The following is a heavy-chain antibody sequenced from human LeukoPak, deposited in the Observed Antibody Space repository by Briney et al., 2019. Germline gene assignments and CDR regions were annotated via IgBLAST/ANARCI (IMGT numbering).Heavy chain of an antibody. D-gene: IGHD5-12*01. CDR3: ARGFYSGYVVRGMDV. Sequence: SETLSLTCTVSGGSISSYYWSWTRQPPGKGLEWIGYIYHSGSTNYNPSLKSRVTISVDTSKNQFSLKLSSVTAADTAVYYCARGFYSGYVVRGMDVWGQGTTVTVSS. V-gene: IGHV4-59*01. CDR2: IYHSGST. CDR1: GGSISSYY. J-gene: IGHJ6*02.